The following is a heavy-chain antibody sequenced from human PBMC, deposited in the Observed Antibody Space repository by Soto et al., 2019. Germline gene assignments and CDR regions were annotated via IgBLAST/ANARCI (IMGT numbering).Heavy chain of an antibody. D-gene: IGHD2-15*01. CDR1: GGSISSGTYY. CDR2: IYYTGST. Sequence: QVHLQESGPGLVKPSQTLSLICTVSGGSISSGTYYWSWVRQPPGKGLEWIAYIYYTGSTYYNPSLKSRVTISVDTSSDHFSLNLNSVTAADTAVYYCARYCSGGSCYAGFDPWGQGTLVTVSS. V-gene: IGHV4-30-4*01. CDR3: ARYCSGGSCYAGFDP. J-gene: IGHJ5*02.